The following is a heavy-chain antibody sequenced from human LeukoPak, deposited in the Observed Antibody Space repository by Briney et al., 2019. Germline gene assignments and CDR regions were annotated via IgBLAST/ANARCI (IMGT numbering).Heavy chain of an antibody. V-gene: IGHV4-4*07. J-gene: IGHJ6*03. D-gene: IGHD3-9*01. CDR2: FYNSGNT. CDR3: AREGKEFDSIGSRYFYYYMDV. Sequence: SETLSLTCTVSGVSISDYYWSWIRQPAGKGLEWIGRFYNSGNTNYNPSLKSRLTMSLDTSENQFSLKLSSVTAADTAVYYCAREGKEFDSIGSRYFYYYMDVWGKGTTVTVSS. CDR1: GVSISDYY.